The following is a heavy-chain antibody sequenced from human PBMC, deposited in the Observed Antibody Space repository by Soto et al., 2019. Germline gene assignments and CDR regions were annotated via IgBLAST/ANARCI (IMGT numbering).Heavy chain of an antibody. CDR3: TTDKGGYYLPDAFDI. Sequence: GGSLRLSCAASGFIFSNAWMNWVRQAPGKGLEWVGRIKSKTDGGTTDYAAPVKGRFTISRDDSKNTLYLQMNSLKTEDTAVYYCTTDKGGYYLPDAFDIWGQGTMVTVSS. CDR1: GFIFSNAW. J-gene: IGHJ3*02. V-gene: IGHV3-15*07. CDR2: IKSKTDGGTT. D-gene: IGHD3-22*01.